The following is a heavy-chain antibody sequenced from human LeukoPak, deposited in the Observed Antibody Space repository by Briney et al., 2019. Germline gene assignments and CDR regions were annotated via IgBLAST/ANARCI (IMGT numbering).Heavy chain of an antibody. Sequence: GGSLRLSCAASGFTFGRYSMDWVRQAPGEGLEWVSHISTSSDTVYYADSVRGRFTVSRDDAKNALHLQMNSLRDEDTAVYYCARDNWLDYWGQGTLVTVSS. CDR3: ARDNWLDY. J-gene: IGHJ4*02. V-gene: IGHV3-48*02. CDR1: GFTFGRYS. D-gene: IGHD5-12*01. CDR2: ISTSSDTV.